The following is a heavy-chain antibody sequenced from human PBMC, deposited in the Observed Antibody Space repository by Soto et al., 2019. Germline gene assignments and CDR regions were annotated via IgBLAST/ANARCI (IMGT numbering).Heavy chain of an antibody. V-gene: IGHV3-23*01. CDR3: AKDRYCFNGICYPLHDEFDF. D-gene: IGHD2-8*01. CDR1: GFTFNNYA. J-gene: IGHJ3*01. CDR2: ISGNGVRA. Sequence: GGSLRLSCGASGFTFNNYAMSWVRQAPGKGLEWVSGISGNGVRASYAESVKGRFTVSRDNSKNTLYLQLNSLRAEDTAVYYCAKDRYCFNGICYPLHDEFDFWGQGTMVTVSS.